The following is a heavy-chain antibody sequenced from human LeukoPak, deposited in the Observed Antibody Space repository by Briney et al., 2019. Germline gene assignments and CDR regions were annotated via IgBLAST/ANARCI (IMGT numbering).Heavy chain of an antibody. V-gene: IGHV3-33*01. CDR2: IWYDGSNK. D-gene: IGHD6-13*01. Sequence: GGSLRLSCAASGFTFSSYGMHWVRQAPGKGLEWVAVIWYDGSNKYYADSVKGRFTISRDNSKNTLYLQMNNLRAEDTAVYYCARRAWHSSSNRINWFDPWGQGTPVTVSS. CDR3: ARRAWHSSSNRINWFDP. CDR1: GFTFSSYG. J-gene: IGHJ5*02.